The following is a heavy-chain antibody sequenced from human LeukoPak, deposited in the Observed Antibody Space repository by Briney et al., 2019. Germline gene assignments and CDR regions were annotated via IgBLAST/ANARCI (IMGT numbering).Heavy chain of an antibody. Sequence: GGSLRLSCAASGFTFDDYAMHWVRQAPGKGLEWVSGISWNSGSIGYADSVKGRFTISRDNAKNSLYLQMNSLRAEDTALYYCARDKVVGPSNFDYWGQGTLVTVSS. J-gene: IGHJ4*02. CDR1: GFTFDDYA. D-gene: IGHD1-26*01. CDR2: ISWNSGSI. V-gene: IGHV3-9*01. CDR3: ARDKVVGPSNFDY.